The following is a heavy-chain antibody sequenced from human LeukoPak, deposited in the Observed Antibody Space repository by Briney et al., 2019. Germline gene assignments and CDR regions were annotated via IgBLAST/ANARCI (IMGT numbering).Heavy chain of an antibody. V-gene: IGHV4-38-2*01. CDR2: IYHSGST. CDR1: GYSISSGYY. J-gene: IGHJ4*02. D-gene: IGHD1-26*01. CDR3: AVRELLRESVDY. Sequence: NPSETLSLTCAVSGYSISSGYYWGRIRQPPGKGLEWIGSIYHSGSTYYNPSLKSRVNISVDTSKNQFSLKLSSVTAADTAVYYGAVRELLRESVDYWGQGTLVTVSS.